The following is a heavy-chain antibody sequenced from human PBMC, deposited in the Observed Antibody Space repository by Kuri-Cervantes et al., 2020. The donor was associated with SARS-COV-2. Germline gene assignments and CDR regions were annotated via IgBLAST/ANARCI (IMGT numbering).Heavy chain of an antibody. CDR3: SRGRSVVGN. CDR2: INHSGST. J-gene: IGHJ4*02. V-gene: IGHV4-34*01. CDR1: GGSFSGYY. D-gene: IGHD2-15*01. Sequence: GSMRLSCAVYGGSFSGYYWSWIRQPPGKGLEWIGEINHSGSTNYNPSLKSRVTISVDTSKNQFSLKVSSVTAADTAVYYCSRGRSVVGNWGQGTLVTVSS.